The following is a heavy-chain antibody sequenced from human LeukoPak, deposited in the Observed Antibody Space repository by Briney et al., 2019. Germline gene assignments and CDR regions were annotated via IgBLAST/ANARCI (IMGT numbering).Heavy chain of an antibody. CDR1: GFTFSSYV. D-gene: IGHD5-12*01. CDR3: AKVRATAYYYYYGMDV. V-gene: IGHV3-23*01. CDR2: IIGSGADT. Sequence: GGSLRLSCAASGFTFSSYVMSWVRQAPGKGLGWVSAIIGSGADTYYADSVKGRFTISRDNSKNTLYLQMNSLRAEDTAVYYCAKVRATAYYYYYGMDVWGQGTTVTVSS. J-gene: IGHJ6*02.